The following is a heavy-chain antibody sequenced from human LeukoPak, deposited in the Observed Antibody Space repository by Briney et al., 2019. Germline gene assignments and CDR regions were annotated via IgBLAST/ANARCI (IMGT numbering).Heavy chain of an antibody. CDR3: ARQGLLYSSGWYLEGNWFDP. J-gene: IGHJ5*02. V-gene: IGHV4-39*01. CDR1: TGSISSSGSL. Sequence: TSETLSLTCTVSTGSISSSGSLWGWIRQPPGKGLEWIGNINYSGSTYYNPSLKSRVTISVDTSKNQFSLKLSSVTAADTAVYYCARQGLLYSSGWYLEGNWFDPWGQGTLVTVSS. D-gene: IGHD6-19*01. CDR2: INYSGST.